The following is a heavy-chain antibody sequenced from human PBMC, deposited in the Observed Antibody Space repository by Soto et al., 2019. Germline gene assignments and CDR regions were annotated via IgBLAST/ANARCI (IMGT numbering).Heavy chain of an antibody. V-gene: IGHV4-4*02. CDR3: ARDTAAGGLFDY. D-gene: IGHD6-13*01. Sequence: QVQLQESGPGLVKPSGTLSLTCAVSGGSISSTNWWSWVRQPPGKGLEWIGEIYHSGNTNYNPSLKSRXXIXVXXSKNQFSLNLSSVTAADTAVYYCARDTAAGGLFDYWGQGTLVTVSS. CDR2: IYHSGNT. J-gene: IGHJ4*02. CDR1: GGSISSTNW.